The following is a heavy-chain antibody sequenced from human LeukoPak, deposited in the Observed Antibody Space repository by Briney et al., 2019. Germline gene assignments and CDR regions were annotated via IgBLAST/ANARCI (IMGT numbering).Heavy chain of an antibody. V-gene: IGHV1-69*06. Sequence: ASVKVSCKASGGTFSSYAISWVRQAPGQGLEWMGGIIPIFGTANYAQKFQGRVTITADKSTSTAYMELSSLRSDDTAVYYCAKDLLSYYDSSGPFDYWGQGTLVTVSS. J-gene: IGHJ4*02. D-gene: IGHD3-22*01. CDR1: GGTFSSYA. CDR2: IIPIFGTA. CDR3: AKDLLSYYDSSGPFDY.